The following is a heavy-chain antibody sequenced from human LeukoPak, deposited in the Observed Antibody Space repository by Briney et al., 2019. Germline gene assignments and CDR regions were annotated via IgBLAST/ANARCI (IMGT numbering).Heavy chain of an antibody. V-gene: IGHV3-48*03. Sequence: GGSLRLSCAASGFTFSSYEMNWVHQAPGKGREWVSYISRSGSTRTYADSVKGRFTISRDNAQNSMYLEMNSLRAEDTAVYYCACEIVSAVAGNFDYWGQGTLVTVSS. CDR3: ACEIVSAVAGNFDY. CDR1: GFTFSSYE. D-gene: IGHD6-19*01. J-gene: IGHJ4*02. CDR2: ISRSGSTR.